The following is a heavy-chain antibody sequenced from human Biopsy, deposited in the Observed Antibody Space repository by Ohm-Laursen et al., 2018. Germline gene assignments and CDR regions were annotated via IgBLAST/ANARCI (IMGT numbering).Heavy chain of an antibody. CDR3: AADINVWNVNY. V-gene: IGHV1-24*01. D-gene: IGHD1-1*01. CDR1: GNAVTEFS. J-gene: IGHJ4*02. Sequence: SVKVSCKVSGNAVTEFSMHWVRQAPGKGLEWMGGFAPENGKTIYAQKFQGRVTMTEDTSTDTAYMELSSLRSEDTAVYYCAADINVWNVNYWGQGTQVTVSS. CDR2: FAPENGKT.